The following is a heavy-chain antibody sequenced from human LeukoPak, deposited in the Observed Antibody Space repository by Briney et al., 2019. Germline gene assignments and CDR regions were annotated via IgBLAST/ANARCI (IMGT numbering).Heavy chain of an antibody. V-gene: IGHV6-1*01. CDR1: GDSVSSNSVT. CDR2: TYYRSTWYN. J-gene: IGHJ5*02. CDR3: ARRLTQYDCFDP. Sequence: SQTLSLTCAISGDSVSSNSVTWNWIRQSPSRGLEWLGRTYYRSTWYNDYAVTVRGRITVNPDTSKNQFSLHLNSVTPEDTAVYYCARRLTQYDCFDPWGQGILVTVSS. D-gene: IGHD2-2*01.